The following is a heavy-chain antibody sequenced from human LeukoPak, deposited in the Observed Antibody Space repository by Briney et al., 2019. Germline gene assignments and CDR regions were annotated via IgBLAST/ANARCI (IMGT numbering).Heavy chain of an antibody. J-gene: IGHJ4*02. CDR3: ARQRIVGATTFPDY. D-gene: IGHD1-26*01. CDR2: VHYSGST. CDR1: GGSISSSTYF. Sequence: SETLSLTCTVSGGSISSSTYFWGWIRQHPGKGLEWIGYVHYSGSTYYNPSLKSRVTISVDTSKNQFSLKLSSVTATDTAVYYCARQRIVGATTFPDYWGQGTLVTVSS. V-gene: IGHV4-39*01.